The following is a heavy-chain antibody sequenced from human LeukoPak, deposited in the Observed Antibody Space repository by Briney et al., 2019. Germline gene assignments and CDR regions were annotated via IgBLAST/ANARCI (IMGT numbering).Heavy chain of an antibody. D-gene: IGHD1/OR15-1a*01. Sequence: PGGSLRLSCAASGFTVSSNYMSWVRQAPGKGLEWVGRIKSQTGGGTGDYAAPVKGRFTISRHDSKNTLYLQMNSLKTEDTAVYYCVAIIRTGTLDYWGQGTLVTVSP. CDR2: IKSQTGGGTG. J-gene: IGHJ4*02. CDR3: VAIIRTGTLDY. CDR1: GFTVSSNY. V-gene: IGHV3-15*01.